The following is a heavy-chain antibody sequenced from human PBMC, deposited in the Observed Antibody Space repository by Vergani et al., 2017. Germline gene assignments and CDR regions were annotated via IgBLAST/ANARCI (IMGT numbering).Heavy chain of an antibody. CDR1: GYRFSEYY. V-gene: IGHV1-2*02. CDR2: INPKSGGT. CDR3: ARRRIGEALDR. J-gene: IGHJ4*02. Sequence: QVQLVQSGPEVKKPGASVKVSCKTSGYRFSEYYMHWVRQAPGQGLEWMGWINPKSGGTNYAQEFRVRVTMTSDTSINTAYMELTGLTSDDTALYFCARRRIGEALDRWGQGTLVVVSP. D-gene: IGHD3-10*01.